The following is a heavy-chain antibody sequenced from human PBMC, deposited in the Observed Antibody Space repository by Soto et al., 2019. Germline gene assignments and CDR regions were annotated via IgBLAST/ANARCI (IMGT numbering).Heavy chain of an antibody. D-gene: IGHD5-18*01. Sequence: ASVKVSCKASGYTFNNYGITWVRQAPGQGLEWMGWISPYNGNTNYAQKLQGRVTITRDTSPSTAYMELSSLRSEDTAVYYCARDPGYSYGYNWGQGTLVTVSS. CDR2: ISPYNGNT. V-gene: IGHV1-18*01. J-gene: IGHJ4*02. CDR1: GYTFNNYG. CDR3: ARDPGYSYGYN.